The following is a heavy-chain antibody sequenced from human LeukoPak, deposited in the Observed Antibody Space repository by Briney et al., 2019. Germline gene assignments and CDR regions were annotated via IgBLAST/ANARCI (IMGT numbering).Heavy chain of an antibody. V-gene: IGHV3-49*03. D-gene: IGHD6-19*01. Sequence: LSLTCAVSGYSISSGYYWGWIRQPPGKGLEWVGFIRSKAYGGTTEYAASVKGRFTISRDDSKSIAYLQMNSLKTEDTAVYYCTRDLSSSGWNIDYWGQGTLVTVSS. CDR1: GYSISSGYY. J-gene: IGHJ4*02. CDR2: IRSKAYGGTT. CDR3: TRDLSSSGWNIDY.